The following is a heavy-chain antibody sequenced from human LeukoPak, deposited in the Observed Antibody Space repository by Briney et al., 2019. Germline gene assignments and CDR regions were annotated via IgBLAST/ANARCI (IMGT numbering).Heavy chain of an antibody. D-gene: IGHD3-22*01. Sequence: QPGGSLRLSCAASGFTFSSYAMHWVRQAPGKGLEWVAVISYDGSNKYYADSVKGRFTISRDNSKNTLYLQMNSLRAEDTAVYYCARDIPPPYYYDSSGYYQDCWGQGTLVTVSS. V-gene: IGHV3-30*14. J-gene: IGHJ4*02. CDR2: ISYDGSNK. CDR3: ARDIPPPYYYDSSGYYQDC. CDR1: GFTFSSYA.